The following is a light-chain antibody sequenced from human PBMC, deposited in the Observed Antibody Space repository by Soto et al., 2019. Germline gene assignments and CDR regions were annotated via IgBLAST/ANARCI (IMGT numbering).Light chain of an antibody. CDR3: QQYGSSRT. J-gene: IGKJ1*01. Sequence: DIQMTQSPSSLSASVEDRVIITCRASQSISNHLNWYQQKPGKAPKLLIFAASSLQSGVPSRFSGSRSGPDFTLTISSLQPEDFAVYYCQQYGSSRTFGQGTKV. CDR2: AAS. CDR1: QSISNH. V-gene: IGKV1-39*01.